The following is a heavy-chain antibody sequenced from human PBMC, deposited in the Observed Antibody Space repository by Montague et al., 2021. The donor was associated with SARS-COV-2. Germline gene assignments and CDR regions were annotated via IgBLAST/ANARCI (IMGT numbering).Heavy chain of an antibody. CDR1: GGSISSGDYY. J-gene: IGHJ2*01. V-gene: IGHV4-31*03. Sequence: TLSLTCTVSGGSISSGDYYWSWIRQHPGKGLEWIGYIYYSGSTYYNPSLKSRVTISIDTSKNQFSLKLSSVTAADTAVYYCARLTGWAIVLLVAVPGKNCYLDAWGRGTLVSVSS. CDR2: IYYSGST. D-gene: IGHD2-21*01. CDR3: ARLTGWAIVLLVAVPGKNCYLDA.